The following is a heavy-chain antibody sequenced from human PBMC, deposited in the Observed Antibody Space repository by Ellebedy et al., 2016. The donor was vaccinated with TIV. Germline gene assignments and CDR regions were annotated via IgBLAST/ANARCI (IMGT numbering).Heavy chain of an antibody. Sequence: SETLSLTCSVSGGAISSGNYYLAWIRQSPGMGLEWIGSLYNGDTSHNPSLKSRVTISLDTSKKQFSLKMNSVTAADTAVYYCARDNNSIRRFYYWGQGAPVTVSS. V-gene: IGHV4-39*07. CDR1: GGAISSGNYY. CDR2: LYNGDT. J-gene: IGHJ4*02. D-gene: IGHD1-1*01. CDR3: ARDNNSIRRFYY.